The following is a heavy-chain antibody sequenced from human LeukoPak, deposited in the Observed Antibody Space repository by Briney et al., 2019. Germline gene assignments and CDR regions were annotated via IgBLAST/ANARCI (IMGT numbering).Heavy chain of an antibody. J-gene: IGHJ4*02. D-gene: IGHD6-13*01. V-gene: IGHV3-53*01. CDR2: LYNTGNT. CDR3: ARLTPAAGRLYFVD. Sequence: GGSLRLSCAASGFTVNSNYLSWVRQAPGKGLEWVSTLYNTGNTYYADSVKGRFSISRDNSKNTLFLQVNSLRAEDTAVYYCARLTPAAGRLYFVDWGPGTLVTVSS. CDR1: GFTVNSNY.